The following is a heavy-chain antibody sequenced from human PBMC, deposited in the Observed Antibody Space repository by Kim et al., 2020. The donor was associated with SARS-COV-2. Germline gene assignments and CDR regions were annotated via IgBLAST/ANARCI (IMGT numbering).Heavy chain of an antibody. J-gene: IGHJ6*02. CDR3: VRETTSGDGMDV. CDR2: IYYSGST. CDR1: GGSVSSDRYY. Sequence: SETLSLTCTVSGGSVSSDRYYWTWIRQPPGKGLEWIGYIYYSGSTNHNPSLKSRVTVSMDTSKNQFSLKLSSVTAADTAVYYCVRETTSGDGMDVWGQGTTVTVSS. V-gene: IGHV4-61*01. D-gene: IGHD4-17*01.